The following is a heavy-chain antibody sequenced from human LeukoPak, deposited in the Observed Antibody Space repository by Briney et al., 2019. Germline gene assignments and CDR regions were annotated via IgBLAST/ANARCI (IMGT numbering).Heavy chain of an antibody. V-gene: IGHV4-28*06. CDR3: ARDGDYGSGSYPFDP. D-gene: IGHD3-10*01. J-gene: IGHJ5*02. Sequence: SDTLSLTCAVSGYSISSSNWWGWIRQPPGKGLEWIGYIYYSGSTNYNPSLKSRVTMSVDTSKNQFSLKLSSVTALDTAVYYCARDGDYGSGSYPFDPWGQGTLVTVSS. CDR2: IYYSGST. CDR1: GYSISSSNW.